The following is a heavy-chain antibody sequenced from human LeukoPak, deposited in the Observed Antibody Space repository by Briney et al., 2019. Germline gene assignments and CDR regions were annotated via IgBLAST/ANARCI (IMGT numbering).Heavy chain of an antibody. Sequence: PPQTLSLTCTVSGGSICSGGYYSSSGRPHPGKGPGGIGYIYYSGSTYYYPSLKSRVTISVDTSKNQFSLKLSSVTAADTAVYYCARSASGGSGVLDYWGQGTLVTVSS. V-gene: IGHV4-31*03. CDR2: IYYSGST. J-gene: IGHJ4*02. CDR3: ARSASGGSGVLDY. D-gene: IGHD2-15*01. CDR1: GGSICSGGYY.